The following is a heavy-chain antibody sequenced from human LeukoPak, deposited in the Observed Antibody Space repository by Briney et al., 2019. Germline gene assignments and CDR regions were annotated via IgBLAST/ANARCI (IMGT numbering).Heavy chain of an antibody. CDR1: GFTFSSFV. CDR3: ARVPVVTGAHAFDI. CDR2: ITTNGGST. J-gene: IGHJ3*02. D-gene: IGHD3-22*01. V-gene: IGHV3-64*01. Sequence: GSLRLSCAASGFTFSSFVMHWVRQAPGKGLEYVSAITTNGGSTYYAKSVKGRFTISRDNSKNTLYLQMDSLRAEDMAVYYCARVPVVTGAHAFDIWGQGTMVTVSS.